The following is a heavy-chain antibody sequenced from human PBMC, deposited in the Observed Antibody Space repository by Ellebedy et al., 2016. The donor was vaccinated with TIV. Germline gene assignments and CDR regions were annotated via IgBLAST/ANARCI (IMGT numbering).Heavy chain of an antibody. Sequence: GGSLRLSXAASGFTFSSYAMSWVRQAPGKGLEWVSGINWNGGSTGYADSVKGRFTISRDNAKNSLYLQMNSLRAEDTALYYCAKGGSTSCSLRCYFDYWGQGTLVTVSS. V-gene: IGHV3-20*03. CDR3: AKGGSTSCSLRCYFDY. CDR1: GFTFSSYA. CDR2: INWNGGST. D-gene: IGHD2-2*01. J-gene: IGHJ4*02.